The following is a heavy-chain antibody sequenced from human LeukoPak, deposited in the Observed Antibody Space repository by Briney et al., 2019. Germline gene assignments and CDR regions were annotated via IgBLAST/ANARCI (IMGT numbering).Heavy chain of an antibody. D-gene: IGHD4-17*01. V-gene: IGHV3-30-3*01. CDR2: ISYDGSNK. CDR3: ARDSRDGDYVFDY. J-gene: IGHJ4*02. Sequence: GGSLRLSCAAPGFTFSSYAMHWVRQAPGKGLEWVAVISYDGSNKYYADSVKGRFTISRDNSKNTLYLQMNSLRAEDTAVYYCARDSRDGDYVFDYWGQGTLVTVSS. CDR1: GFTFSSYA.